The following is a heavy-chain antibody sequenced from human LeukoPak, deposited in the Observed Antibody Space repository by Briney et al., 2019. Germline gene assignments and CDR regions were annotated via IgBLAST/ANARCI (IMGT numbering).Heavy chain of an antibody. D-gene: IGHD3-10*01. CDR1: GYTFTGYY. Sequence: GASVKVPCKASGYTFTGYYMHWVRQAPGQGLEWMGWINPNSGGTNYAQKFQSRVTMTRDTSISTAYMELSRLRSDDTAVYYCAKRGSGSPRNYYYYYMDVWGKGTTVTVSS. J-gene: IGHJ6*03. V-gene: IGHV1-2*02. CDR2: INPNSGGT. CDR3: AKRGSGSPRNYYYYYMDV.